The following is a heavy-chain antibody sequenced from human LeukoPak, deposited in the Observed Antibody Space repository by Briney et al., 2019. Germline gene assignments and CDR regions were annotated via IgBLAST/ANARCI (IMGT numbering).Heavy chain of an antibody. D-gene: IGHD5-18*01. V-gene: IGHV4-34*01. CDR1: GGSFSGYY. J-gene: IGHJ3*02. Sequence: PSETLSLTCAVYGGSFSGYYWSWIRQPPGKGLEWIGEINHSGSTNYNPSLKSRVTISVDTSKNQFSLKLSSVTAADTAVYYCARGVRGYSYGYGAFGIWGQGTMVTVSS. CDR3: ARGVRGYSYGYGAFGI. CDR2: INHSGST.